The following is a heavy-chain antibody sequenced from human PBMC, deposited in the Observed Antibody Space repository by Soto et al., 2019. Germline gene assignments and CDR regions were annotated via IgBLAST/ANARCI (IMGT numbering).Heavy chain of an antibody. CDR2: ISYDGSNK. CDR1: GFTFSSYG. J-gene: IGHJ6*02. V-gene: IGHV3-30*03. CDR3: ARDAPTVQYGMDV. D-gene: IGHD4-17*01. Sequence: QVKLVESGGGVVQPGRSLRLSCAASGFTFSSYGMHWVRQAPGKGLEWVAVISYDGSNKYYADSVKGRFTISRDNSKNTLYLQMNSLRAEDTAVYYCARDAPTVQYGMDVWGQGTTVTVSS.